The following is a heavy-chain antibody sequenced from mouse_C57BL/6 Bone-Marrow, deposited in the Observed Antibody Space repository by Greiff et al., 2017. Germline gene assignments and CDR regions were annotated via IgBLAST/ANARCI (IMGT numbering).Heavy chain of an antibody. CDR1: GFTFSDFY. CDR2: SRNKANDYTP. CDR3: ARDEVAYYLVKAY. D-gene: IGHD2-10*01. J-gene: IGHJ3*01. Sequence: EVQVVESGGGLVQSGRSLRLSCATSGFTFSDFYMEWVRQAPGKGLEWIAASRNKANDYTPEYSASVKGRFIVSRDTSQSILYRQMNALRAEDTAIYYCARDEVAYYLVKAYWGQVTMVTVSA. V-gene: IGHV7-1*01.